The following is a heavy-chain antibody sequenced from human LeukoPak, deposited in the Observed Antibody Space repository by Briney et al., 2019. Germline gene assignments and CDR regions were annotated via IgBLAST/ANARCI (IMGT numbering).Heavy chain of an antibody. D-gene: IGHD3-10*01. J-gene: IGHJ4*02. CDR1: GFDFSTYA. CDR2: VSYDGGNK. CDR3: ARESGSGAFDY. Sequence: PGGSLRLSCRDSGFDFSTYAMHWVRQAPGKGLQWVAFVSYDGGNKLYADSVRGRFIISRDNSKNTLYLQMNSLRAEDTAVYYCARESGSGAFDYWGQGTLVTVSS. V-gene: IGHV3-30*03.